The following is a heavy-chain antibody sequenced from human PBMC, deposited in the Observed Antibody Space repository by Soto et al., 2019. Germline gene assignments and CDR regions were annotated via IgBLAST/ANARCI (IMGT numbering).Heavy chain of an antibody. J-gene: IGHJ4*02. CDR2: IHYSGCT. D-gene: IGHD6-13*01. V-gene: IGHV4-59*01. CDR1: GGAIYSYL. Sequence: PSETLSLTWTVSGGAIYSYLWSWIRHPPGRGLEWIGYIHYSGCTNYNPSLKSRVTISVDTSKNQFSLKLSSVTAADTAVYYCARELADSSIVRRDPYYFDYWAQGTLVTVSS. CDR3: ARELADSSIVRRDPYYFDY.